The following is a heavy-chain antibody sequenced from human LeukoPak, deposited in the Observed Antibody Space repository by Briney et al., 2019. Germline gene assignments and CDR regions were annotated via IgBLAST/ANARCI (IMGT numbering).Heavy chain of an antibody. CDR1: GDSISSNSYY. D-gene: IGHD3-10*01. CDR2: IYYSGST. V-gene: IGHV4-39*01. J-gene: IGHJ5*02. CDR3: ARRRMVRGVLYYNWFDP. Sequence: SETLSLTCTVSGDSISSNSYYWGWIRQPPGKGLEWIGSIYYSGSTYYNASLKSRVTISVDTSKNQFSLKLSSVTAADTAVYYCARRRMVRGVLYYNWFDPWGQGTLVTVSS.